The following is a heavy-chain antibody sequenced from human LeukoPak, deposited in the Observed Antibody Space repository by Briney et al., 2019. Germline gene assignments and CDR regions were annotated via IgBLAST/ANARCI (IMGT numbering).Heavy chain of an antibody. V-gene: IGHV1-2*02. J-gene: IGHJ5*02. D-gene: IGHD1-26*01. CDR1: GYTFTDYY. CDR2: INPNSGGT. CDR3: ARGGIVGVYNWFDP. Sequence: GASVKVSCKASGYTFTDYYIHWVRQAPGQGLEWTGWINPNSGGTNYAQKFQGRGTMTRDTSISTAYMELSRLRSDDTAVYYCARGGIVGVYNWFDPWGQVTLVTVSS.